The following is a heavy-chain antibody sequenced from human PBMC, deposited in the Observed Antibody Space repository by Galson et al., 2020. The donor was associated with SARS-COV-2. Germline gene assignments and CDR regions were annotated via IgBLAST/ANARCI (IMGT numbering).Heavy chain of an antibody. D-gene: IGHD5-12*01. CDR3: ARSRDIVVEPTEGDPCDI. CDR1: GDNFNSFA. J-gene: IGHJ3*02. CDR2: IMPLFGTT. Sequence: SVKVSCKASGDNFNSFAFNWVRQAPGQGLEWIGGIMPLFGTTNYAQKFHGRVTITADESTSTAYMDLRRLRSEDTAVYFCARSRDIVVEPTEGDPCDIWGQGKLVTVSS. V-gene: IGHV1-69*13.